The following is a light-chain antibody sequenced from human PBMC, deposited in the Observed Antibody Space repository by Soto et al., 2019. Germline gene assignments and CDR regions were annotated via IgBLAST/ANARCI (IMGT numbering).Light chain of an antibody. J-gene: IGKJ1*01. Sequence: DIQMTQSPSTLSASVGDRVTITCRASQSSSSWLAWYQQKPGKAPKLLIYKASSLESGVPSRFSGSGSGTEFTLTISSLQPDDFSTYYCQQYNRYPRTFGQGTKVEIK. CDR2: KAS. CDR1: QSSSSW. V-gene: IGKV1-5*03. CDR3: QQYNRYPRT.